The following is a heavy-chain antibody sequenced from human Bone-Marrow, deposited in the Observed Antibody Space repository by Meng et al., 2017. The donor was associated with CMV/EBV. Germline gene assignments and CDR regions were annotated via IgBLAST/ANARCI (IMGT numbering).Heavy chain of an antibody. D-gene: IGHD3-16*01. V-gene: IGHV1-69*05. Sequence: SVKVSCKASGGTFSSYAISWVRQAPGQGLEWMGGVIPIFGTANYAQKFQGRVTITTDESTSTAYMELSRLRSDDTAVYYCAREAMRAYYFDYWGQGTLVTVSS. J-gene: IGHJ4*02. CDR3: AREAMRAYYFDY. CDR1: GGTFSSYA. CDR2: VIPIFGTA.